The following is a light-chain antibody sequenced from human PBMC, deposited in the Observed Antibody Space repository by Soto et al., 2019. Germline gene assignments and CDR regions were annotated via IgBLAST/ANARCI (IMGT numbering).Light chain of an antibody. V-gene: IGLV2-8*01. CDR2: DVS. J-gene: IGLJ1*01. Sequence: QSALTQSPSASGSPGQSVTISCTGTSSDIGGYNSVSWYQQHPGKAPKVMIYDVSKRPLGVPDRFSGSKSGNTASLTVSALQAEDEADYYCSSYTDRNNLVFGTGTKVTVL. CDR3: SSYTDRNNLV. CDR1: SSDIGGYNS.